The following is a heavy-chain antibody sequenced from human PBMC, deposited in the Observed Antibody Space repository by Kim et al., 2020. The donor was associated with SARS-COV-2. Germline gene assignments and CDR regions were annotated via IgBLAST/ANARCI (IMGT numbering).Heavy chain of an antibody. Sequence: SETLSLTCAVYGGSFSGYYWSWIRQPPGKGLEWIGEINHSGSTNYNPSLKSRVTISVDTSKNQFSLKLSSVTAADTAVYYCARGIAAAGTPRDYWGQGTLVTVSS. V-gene: IGHV4-34*01. CDR2: INHSGST. CDR1: GGSFSGYY. CDR3: ARGIAAAGTPRDY. J-gene: IGHJ4*02. D-gene: IGHD6-13*01.